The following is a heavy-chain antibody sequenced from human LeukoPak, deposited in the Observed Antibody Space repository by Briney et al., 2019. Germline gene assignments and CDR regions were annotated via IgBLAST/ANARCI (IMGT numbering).Heavy chain of an antibody. CDR3: ARLIAVAGSPLDV. D-gene: IGHD6-19*01. V-gene: IGHV4-39*01. CDR1: GGSISSYY. Sequence: SETLSLTCTVSGGSISSYYWSWIRQPPGKGLEWIGSIYCSGSTYYNPSLKSRVTISVDTSKNQFSLKLSSVTAADTAVYYCARLIAVAGSPLDVWGQGTTVTVSS. CDR2: IYCSGST. J-gene: IGHJ6*02.